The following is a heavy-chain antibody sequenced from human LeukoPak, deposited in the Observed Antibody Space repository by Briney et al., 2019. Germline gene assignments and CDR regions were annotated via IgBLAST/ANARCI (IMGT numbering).Heavy chain of an antibody. V-gene: IGHV1-24*01. CDR1: GYTLTELS. CDR3: ATVIVGAPGNAFDI. D-gene: IGHD1-26*01. J-gene: IGHJ3*02. Sequence: ASVKVSCKVSGYTLTELSMHWVRQAPGKGLEWMGGFDPEDGETIYAQKFQGRVTMTEDTSTDTAYMELSSLRSEDAAVYYCATVIVGAPGNAFDIWGQGTMVTVSS. CDR2: FDPEDGET.